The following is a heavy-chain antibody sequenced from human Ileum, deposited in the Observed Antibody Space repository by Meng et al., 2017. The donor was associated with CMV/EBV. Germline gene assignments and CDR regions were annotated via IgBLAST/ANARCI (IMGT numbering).Heavy chain of an antibody. CDR1: GGTFSSYA. V-gene: IGHV1-69*05. CDR2: IIPIFGTE. J-gene: IGHJ3*02. D-gene: IGHD2-2*01. CDR3: AIYCSSTSCQVAAFDI. Sequence: SVKVSCKASGGTFSSYAISWVRQAPGQGLEWMGGIIPIFGTENYAQKFQGRVTITTDESTSTAYMELSSLRSEDTAVYYCAIYCSSTSCQVAAFDIWGQGTMVTVSS.